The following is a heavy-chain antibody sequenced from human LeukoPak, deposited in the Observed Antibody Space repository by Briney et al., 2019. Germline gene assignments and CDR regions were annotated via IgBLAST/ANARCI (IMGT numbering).Heavy chain of an antibody. CDR2: ISAYNGNT. Sequence: ASVKVSCKATGYTFTSYGISWVRQAPGQGLEWMGWISAYNGNTNYAQKLQGRVTMTTDISTSTAYMELRSLRSDDTAVYYCAREGYGDNVGNWFDPWGQGTLVTVSS. CDR3: AREGYGDNVGNWFDP. V-gene: IGHV1-18*01. D-gene: IGHD4-17*01. CDR1: GYTFTSYG. J-gene: IGHJ5*02.